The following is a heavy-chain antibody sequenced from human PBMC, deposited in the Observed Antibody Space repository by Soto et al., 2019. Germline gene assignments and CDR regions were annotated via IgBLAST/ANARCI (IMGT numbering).Heavy chain of an antibody. CDR3: ASGQYYDYVWGSYRPHAFDI. D-gene: IGHD3-16*02. Sequence: QVQLVQSGAEVEKPGASVKVSCTASGYTFTSFGINWVRQAPGQGLEWMGWVSAYNGNTKYAQKLQGRVTMTTDSSTSTAYMELRSLRSDDTAVYYCASGQYYDYVWGSYRPHAFDIWGQGTMVTVSS. CDR1: GYTFTSFG. CDR2: VSAYNGNT. V-gene: IGHV1-18*01. J-gene: IGHJ3*02.